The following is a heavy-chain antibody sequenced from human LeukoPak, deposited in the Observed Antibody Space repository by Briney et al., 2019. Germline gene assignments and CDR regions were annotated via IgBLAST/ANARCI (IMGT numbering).Heavy chain of an antibody. CDR3: ARDAGYRSRLNYVDP. CDR1: GGSISNYY. D-gene: IGHD5-24*01. Sequence: PSETLSLTCTVSGGSISNYYWSWLRQSPGKELEWIAHVYYTGTTIYSPSLKSRLTVSVDPSKNQFSLNLSSVTAADTAVYYCARDAGYRSRLNYVDPWGQGTLVTVSS. CDR2: VYYTGTT. J-gene: IGHJ5*02. V-gene: IGHV4-59*01.